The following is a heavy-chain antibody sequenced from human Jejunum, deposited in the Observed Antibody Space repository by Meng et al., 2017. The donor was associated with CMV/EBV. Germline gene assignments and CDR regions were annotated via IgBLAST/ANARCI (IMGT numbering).Heavy chain of an antibody. D-gene: IGHD1-26*01. CDR1: GYTFFSYG. CDR2: ISVYDGNT. Sequence: CEASGYTFFSYGIGWVRQAPGQGLEWMGWISVYDGNTKYAQKFQGRVTMSTVTSTNTAYMELTSLRSDDTAVYFCARAPVGDTMFDYWGQGTLVTVSS. CDR3: ARAPVGDTMFDY. V-gene: IGHV1-18*01. J-gene: IGHJ4*02.